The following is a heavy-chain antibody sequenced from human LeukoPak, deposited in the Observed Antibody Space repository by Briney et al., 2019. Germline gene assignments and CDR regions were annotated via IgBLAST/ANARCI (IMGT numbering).Heavy chain of an antibody. D-gene: IGHD3-10*01. J-gene: IGHJ6*03. Sequence: ASVKVSCKASGYTFTGYYMHWVRQAPGQGLEWMGWINPNSGGTNYAQKFQGRVTMTRDTSISTAYMEPSRLRSDDTAVYYCARAGGHYYYYYMDVWGKGTTVTVSS. CDR2: INPNSGGT. V-gene: IGHV1-2*02. CDR1: GYTFTGYY. CDR3: ARAGGHYYYYYMDV.